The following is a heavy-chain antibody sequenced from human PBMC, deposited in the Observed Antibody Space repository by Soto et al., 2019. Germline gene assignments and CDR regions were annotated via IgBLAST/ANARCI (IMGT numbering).Heavy chain of an antibody. D-gene: IGHD3-22*01. CDR1: GFSFSDCG. J-gene: IGHJ6*02. V-gene: IGHV3-30*18. Sequence: QVQLVESGGGVVQPGRSLRLSCAASGFSFSDCGMHWVRQARGKGLEWVAVISYDGSNKYYADSVKGRFTISRDNSKNTLYLQMNTLRAEDTALYYCAKDTADNYESGPPPPGYYYGMDVWGQGTTVTVSS. CDR2: ISYDGSNK. CDR3: AKDTADNYESGPPPPGYYYGMDV.